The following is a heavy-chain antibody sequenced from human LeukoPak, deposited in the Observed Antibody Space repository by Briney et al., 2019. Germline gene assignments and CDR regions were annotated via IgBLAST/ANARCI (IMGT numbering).Heavy chain of an antibody. CDR2: ISAYNGNT. D-gene: IGHD6-19*01. Sequence: ASVMASCKASGYTFTSYGISWVRQAPGQGLEWMGWISAYNGNTNYAQKLQGRVTMTTDTSTSTAYMELRSLRSDDTAVYYCARVVAGNFFDYWGQGTLVTVSS. CDR1: GYTFTSYG. V-gene: IGHV1-18*01. J-gene: IGHJ4*02. CDR3: ARVVAGNFFDY.